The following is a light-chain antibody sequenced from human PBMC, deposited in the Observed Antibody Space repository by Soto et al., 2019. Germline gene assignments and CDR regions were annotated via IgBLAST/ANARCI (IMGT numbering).Light chain of an antibody. CDR2: KAS. CDR3: QQYDAYPLT. V-gene: IGKV1-5*03. J-gene: IGKJ4*01. Sequence: DIQLTQSPSTLFASVGDRVTITCRASQSISSWLAWYQQKPGKAPKLLVYKASSLESGVPSRFSGSGSATEFTLTITTLQPDDFATYYCQQYDAYPLTFGGGTKVEI. CDR1: QSISSW.